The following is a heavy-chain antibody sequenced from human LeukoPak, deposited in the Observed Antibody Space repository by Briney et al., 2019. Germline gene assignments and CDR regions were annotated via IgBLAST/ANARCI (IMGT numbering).Heavy chain of an antibody. V-gene: IGHV3-74*01. D-gene: IGHD5-24*01. CDR1: GFTFSSNW. CDR2: INEDGSTT. CDR3: ARDPQMATIFGGYFDL. J-gene: IGHJ2*01. Sequence: QPGGSLRLSCAASGFTFSSNWMHWVRQAPGKGLVWVSRINEDGSTTNYADSVKGRFTISRDNAKNSLYLQMNSLRAEDTAVYYCARDPQMATIFGGYFDLWGRGTLVTVSS.